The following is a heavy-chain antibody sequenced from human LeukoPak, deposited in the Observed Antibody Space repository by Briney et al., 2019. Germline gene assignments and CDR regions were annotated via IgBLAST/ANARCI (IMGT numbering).Heavy chain of an antibody. CDR3: VRGASHLAY. J-gene: IGHJ4*02. CDR2: ISRSGAYA. CDR1: GFTFQNFD. V-gene: IGHV3-23*01. D-gene: IGHD4/OR15-4a*01. Sequence: PGMSLRLSCAASGFTFQNFDMSWVRQAPGKGLERVSSISRSGAYAHYADSVKGRFTISRDNSNSTLFLQMNSLRGDDTAVYYCVRGASHLAYWGQGTLVTASS.